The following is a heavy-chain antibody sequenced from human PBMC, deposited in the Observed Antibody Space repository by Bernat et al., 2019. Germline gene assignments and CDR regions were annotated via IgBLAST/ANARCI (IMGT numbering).Heavy chain of an antibody. J-gene: IGHJ4*02. CDR3: ARGLDGSSYPYYFDY. Sequence: EVQLVESGGGSVQPGGSLRLSCVVSGFTLSSYRMHWVRQAPGKGLVWVSSIVSSSTYIHYADSVKGRFTISRDNAKNSLYLQMNSLSAEDTAVYYCARGLDGSSYPYYFDYWGQGTLVTVSS. CDR1: GFTLSSYR. V-gene: IGHV3-21*01. CDR2: IVSSSTYI. D-gene: IGHD1-26*01.